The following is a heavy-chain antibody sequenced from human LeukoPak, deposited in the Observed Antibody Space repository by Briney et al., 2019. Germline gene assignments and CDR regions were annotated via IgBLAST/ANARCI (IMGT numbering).Heavy chain of an antibody. CDR1: GFTFSSFA. CDR3: ASFPPYMVRTDAFDI. Sequence: GGSLRLSCAASGFTFSSFAMIWVRQSPGKKGPEWVSSIFQGGGEIHYADSVRGRFTISRDNSKSTLFLQMNSLRAEDTAVYYCASFPPYMVRTDAFDIWGQGTMVTVSS. V-gene: IGHV3-23*01. CDR2: IFQGGGEI. D-gene: IGHD3-10*01. J-gene: IGHJ3*02.